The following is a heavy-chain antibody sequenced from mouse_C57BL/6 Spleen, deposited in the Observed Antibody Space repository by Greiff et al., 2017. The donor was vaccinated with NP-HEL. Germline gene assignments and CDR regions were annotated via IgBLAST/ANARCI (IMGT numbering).Heavy chain of an antibody. V-gene: IGHV1-15*01. CDR1: GYTFTDYE. CDR2: IYPETGGT. Sequence: VQLHHSFAELVRPGASVTLSCKASGYTFTDYEMHWVKQTPVHGLEWIGAIYPETGGTAYNQKFKGKAILTADKSSSTAYMGLRSLTSEDSAVYYCTGWFFAYWGQGTLVTVSA. CDR3: TGWFFAY. J-gene: IGHJ3*01. D-gene: IGHD1-1*02.